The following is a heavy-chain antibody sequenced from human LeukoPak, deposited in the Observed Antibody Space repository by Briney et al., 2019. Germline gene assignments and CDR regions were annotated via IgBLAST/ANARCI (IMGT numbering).Heavy chain of an antibody. CDR3: ARASHPTTVINNWFDP. J-gene: IGHJ5*02. Sequence: GASVKVSCKASGYTFTGYYMHWVRQAPGQGLEWMGWINPNSGGTHYAQKFQGRVTMTRDTSISTAYMELSRLRSDDTAVYYCARASHPTTVINNWFDPWGQGTLVTVSS. CDR1: GYTFTGYY. V-gene: IGHV1-2*02. CDR2: INPNSGGT. D-gene: IGHD4-17*01.